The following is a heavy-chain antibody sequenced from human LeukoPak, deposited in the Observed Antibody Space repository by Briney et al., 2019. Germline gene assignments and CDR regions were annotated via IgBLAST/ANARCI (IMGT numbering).Heavy chain of an antibody. CDR2: IYYSGST. CDR3: ARDPHCSSTSCYTAAFDI. D-gene: IGHD2-2*02. V-gene: IGHV4-59*01. Sequence: KPSETLSLTCTVSGGSISSYYWSWIRQPPGKGLEWIGYIYYSGSTNYNPSLKSRVTISVDASKNQFSLKLSSVTAADTAVYYCARDPHCSSTSCYTAAFDIWGQGTMVTVSS. CDR1: GGSISSYY. J-gene: IGHJ3*02.